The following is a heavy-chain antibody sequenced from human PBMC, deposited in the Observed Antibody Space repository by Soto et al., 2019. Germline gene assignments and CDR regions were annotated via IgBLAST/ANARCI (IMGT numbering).Heavy chain of an antibody. CDR3: ARGGIAARFLRYYYYGMDV. CDR1: GGSFSGYY. V-gene: IGHV4-34*01. CDR2: INHSGST. J-gene: IGHJ6*02. D-gene: IGHD6-6*01. Sequence: ETLSLTCAVYGGSFSGYYWSWIRQPPGKGLEWIGEINHSGSTNYNPSLKSRVTISVDTSKNQFSLKLSSVTAADTAVYYCARGGIAARFLRYYYYGMDVWGQGTTVTVSS.